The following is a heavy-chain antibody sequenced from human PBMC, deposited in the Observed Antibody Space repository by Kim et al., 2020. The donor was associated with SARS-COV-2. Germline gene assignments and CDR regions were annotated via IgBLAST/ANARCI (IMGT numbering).Heavy chain of an antibody. CDR2: FSDSGGST. CDR3: AKELVVKSQILGYYNALDV. J-gene: IGHJ6*02. D-gene: IGHD2-15*01. V-gene: IGHV3-23*01. Sequence: GGSLRLSCAASGFIFSSYAMSWVRQAPGKGLEWVSTFSDSGGSTYYADSVKGRFTISRDNSRNTLYLQMNSLRAEDTAVYYCAKELVVKSQILGYYNALDVWGQGTTVTVSS. CDR1: GFIFSSYA.